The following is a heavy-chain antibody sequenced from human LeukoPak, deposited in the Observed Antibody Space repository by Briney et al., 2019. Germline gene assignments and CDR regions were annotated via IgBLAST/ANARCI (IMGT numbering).Heavy chain of an antibody. V-gene: IGHV3-49*03. J-gene: IGHJ4*02. CDR1: GFTLSSYE. CDR3: TRVSIVGATTRGPFDY. CDR2: IRSKAYGGTT. D-gene: IGHD1-26*01. Sequence: AGGSLRLSCTVPGFTLSSYEMSWIRQAPGKGLEWVGFIRSKAYGGTTEYAASVKGRFTISRDDSKSIAYLQMNSLKTEDTAVYYCTRVSIVGATTRGPFDYWGQGTLVTVSS.